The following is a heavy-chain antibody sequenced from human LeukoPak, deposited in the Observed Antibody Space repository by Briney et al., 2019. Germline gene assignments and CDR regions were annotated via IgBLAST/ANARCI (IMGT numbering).Heavy chain of an antibody. V-gene: IGHV3-53*01. CDR2: IYSGGSI. Sequence: PGGSLRLFCAASGFTVSSNYMSWVRQAPGKGLEWVSVIYSGGSIYYADSVKGRFTISRDNSKNTLYLQMNSLRAEDTAVYYCARVSYDSSGYYFDYWGQGTLVTVSS. D-gene: IGHD3-22*01. CDR3: ARVSYDSSGYYFDY. CDR1: GFTVSSNY. J-gene: IGHJ4*02.